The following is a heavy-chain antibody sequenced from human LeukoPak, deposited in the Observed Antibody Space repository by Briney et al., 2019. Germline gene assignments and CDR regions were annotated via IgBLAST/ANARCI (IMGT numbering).Heavy chain of an antibody. V-gene: IGHV1-2*02. CDR1: GYTFTGYY. CDR3: ARDRLKGGGLNH. Sequence: RASVKVSCKASGYTFTGYYMHWVRQAPGQGLEWMGWINPNSGGTNYAQKFQGRVTMTRDTSISTAYMELSRLRSDDTAVYYCARDRLKGGGLNHWGQGTLVTVSS. J-gene: IGHJ5*02. CDR2: INPNSGGT. D-gene: IGHD2-15*01.